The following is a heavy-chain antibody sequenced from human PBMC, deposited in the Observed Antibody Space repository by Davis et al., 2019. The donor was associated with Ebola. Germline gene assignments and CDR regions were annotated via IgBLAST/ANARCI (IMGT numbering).Heavy chain of an antibody. J-gene: IGHJ5*02. Sequence: SETLSLTCTLSGGSISGYYLTWIRQPPGKGLEWIGYIYYSGSTNYNPSLKSRVTISVDTSKNQFSLKLSSVTAADTAIYYCARVGYYDFWSGYYTKNWFDPWGQGTLVTVSS. D-gene: IGHD3-3*01. V-gene: IGHV4-59*01. CDR3: ARVGYYDFWSGYYTKNWFDP. CDR2: IYYSGST. CDR1: GGSISGYY.